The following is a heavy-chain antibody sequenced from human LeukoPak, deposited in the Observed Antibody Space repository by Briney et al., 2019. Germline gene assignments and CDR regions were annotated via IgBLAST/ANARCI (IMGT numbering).Heavy chain of an antibody. CDR3: ARGGVGLVIIPGWEYDYYGMDV. Sequence: GGSLRLSCAASGFTLSSYSMNWVRQAPGKGLEWVSPISISSTYKYYADSVKGRFTISRDNAKNSLYLQMNSLRAEDTAVYYCARGGVGLVIIPGWEYDYYGMDVWGQGTTITVSS. J-gene: IGHJ6*02. CDR1: GFTLSSYS. CDR2: ISISSTYK. D-gene: IGHD3/OR15-3a*01. V-gene: IGHV3-21*01.